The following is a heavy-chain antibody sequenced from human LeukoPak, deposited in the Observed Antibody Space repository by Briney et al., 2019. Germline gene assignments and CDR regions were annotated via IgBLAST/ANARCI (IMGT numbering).Heavy chain of an antibody. CDR2: IYYSGST. J-gene: IGHJ5*02. CDR1: GDSISSGGYY. Sequence: SETLSLTCTVSGDSISSGGYYWSWIRQPPGKGLEWIGYIYYSGSTNYNPSLKSRVTISVDTSKNQFSLKLSSVTAADTAVYYCASLGYSSSWTRFDPWGQGTLVTVSS. V-gene: IGHV4-61*08. D-gene: IGHD6-13*01. CDR3: ASLGYSSSWTRFDP.